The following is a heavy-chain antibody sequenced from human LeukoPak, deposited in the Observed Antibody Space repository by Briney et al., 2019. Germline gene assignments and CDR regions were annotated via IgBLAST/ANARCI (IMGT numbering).Heavy chain of an antibody. V-gene: IGHV4-59*01. CDR1: GGSISSYY. CDR3: AREQLWLEYYLDY. Sequence: PSETLSLTCTVSGGSISSYYWSWIRQPPGKGLEWIGYIYYSGSTNYNPSLKSRVTISVDTSKNQFSLKLSSVTAADTAVYYCAREQLWLEYYLDYWGQGTLVTVSS. CDR2: IYYSGST. J-gene: IGHJ4*02. D-gene: IGHD5-18*01.